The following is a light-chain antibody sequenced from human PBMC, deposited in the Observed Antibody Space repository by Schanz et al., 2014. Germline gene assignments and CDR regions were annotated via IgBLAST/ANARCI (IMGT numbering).Light chain of an antibody. J-gene: IGKJ4*01. Sequence: EIVMTQSPATLSVSPGERATLSCRASQSVSSNLAWYQQKPGQAPRLLIYGASTRATGIPDRFSGSGSGTDFTLTISRLEPEDFAVYYCQQRSIWPPFSFGGGTKVEIK. CDR2: GAS. CDR1: QSVSSN. CDR3: QQRSIWPPFS. V-gene: IGKV3D-15*01.